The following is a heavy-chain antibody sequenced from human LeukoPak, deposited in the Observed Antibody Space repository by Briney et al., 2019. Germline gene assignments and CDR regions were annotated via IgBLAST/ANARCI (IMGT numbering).Heavy chain of an antibody. CDR1: GFTFDDYA. Sequence: GGSLRLSCAASGFTFDDYAMHCVRHAPEESVERGSGISWNSRSIGYAGSVKGRFTISRDNAKNSLYLQMNSLRAEDTALYYCANGGVPAASENWFDPWGQGTLVSVST. D-gene: IGHD2-2*01. CDR2: ISWNSRSI. CDR3: ANGGVPAASENWFDP. V-gene: IGHV3-9*01. J-gene: IGHJ5*02.